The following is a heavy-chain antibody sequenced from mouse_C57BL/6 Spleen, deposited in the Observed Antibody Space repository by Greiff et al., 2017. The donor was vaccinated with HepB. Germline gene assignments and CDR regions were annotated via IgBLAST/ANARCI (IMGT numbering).Heavy chain of an antibody. CDR3: TRWHYGSSYGYFDV. CDR1: GYTFTDYE. V-gene: IGHV1-15*01. CDR2: IDPETGGT. Sequence: QVQLQQSGAELVRPGASVTLSCKASGYTFTDYEMHWVKQTPVHGLEWIGAIDPETGGTAYNQKFKGKAILTADKSSSTAYMELRSLTSEDSAVYYWTRWHYGSSYGYFDVWGTGTTVTVSS. D-gene: IGHD1-1*01. J-gene: IGHJ1*03.